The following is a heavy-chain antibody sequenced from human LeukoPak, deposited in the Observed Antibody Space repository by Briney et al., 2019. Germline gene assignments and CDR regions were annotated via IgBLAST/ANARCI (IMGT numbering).Heavy chain of an antibody. CDR3: AVQPQSGAGRDAMGV. CDR2: ITGSGGTS. CDR1: GFTFSSYA. V-gene: IGHV3-23*01. Sequence: GGSLRLSCAVSGFTFSSYAVTWVRQSPGKRLEWVSSITGSGGTSDYADQVKGQFTIPRDNSKKTLFLQMNSLRVDDTAVYYCAVQPQSGAGRDAMGVWGQGTTVTVSS. J-gene: IGHJ6*02. D-gene: IGHD3-10*01.